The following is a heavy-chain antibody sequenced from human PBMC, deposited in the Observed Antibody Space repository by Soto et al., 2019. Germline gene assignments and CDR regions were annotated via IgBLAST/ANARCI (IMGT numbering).Heavy chain of an antibody. Sequence: GGSLRLSCAASGFTFSSYGMHWVRQAPGKGLEWVAVISYDGSNKYYADSVKGRFTISRDNSKNTLYLQMNSLRAEDTAVYYCGKGVPGFFFLSTAPPPPPHLYWGQGTLVTVSS. D-gene: IGHD3-16*02. V-gene: IGHV3-30*18. J-gene: IGHJ4*02. CDR2: ISYDGSNK. CDR3: GKGVPGFFFLSTAPPPPPHLY. CDR1: GFTFSSYG.